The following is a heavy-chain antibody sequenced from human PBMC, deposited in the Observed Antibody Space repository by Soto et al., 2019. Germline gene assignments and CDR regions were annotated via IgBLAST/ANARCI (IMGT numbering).Heavy chain of an antibody. V-gene: IGHV1-18*01. Sequence: ASVKVSCKASGYTFTSYGISWVRQAPGQGLEWMGWISAYNGNTNYAQKLQGRVTMTTDTSTSTAYMELRSLRSEDATVLSCAGTKAICGVVGGLAFDLWGQGTMVTVSS. CDR2: ISAYNGNT. J-gene: IGHJ3*01. CDR1: GYTFTSYG. CDR3: AGTKAICGVVGGLAFDL. D-gene: IGHD3-3*01.